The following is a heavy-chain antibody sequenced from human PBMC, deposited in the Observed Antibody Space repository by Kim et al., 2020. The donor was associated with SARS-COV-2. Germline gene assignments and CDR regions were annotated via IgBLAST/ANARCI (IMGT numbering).Heavy chain of an antibody. CDR3: TAGIAAAMGDY. CDR2: IKGQTDGGTA. V-gene: IGHV3-15*01. J-gene: IGHJ4*02. D-gene: IGHD6-13*01. Sequence: GGSLRLSCAASGFTFTTAWMSWVRQAPGKGLEWVCLIKGQTDGGTANYAAPVKARFTMSRDESKKTLYLPMNSLKIEGTAVYYCTAGIAAAMGDYWGQGILFPVSS. CDR1: GFTFTTAW.